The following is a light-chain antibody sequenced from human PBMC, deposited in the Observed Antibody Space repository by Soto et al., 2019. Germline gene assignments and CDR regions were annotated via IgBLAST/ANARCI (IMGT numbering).Light chain of an antibody. Sequence: QSVLTQPPSVSAAPGQKVTISCSGTRSNIGDNYVSWHQQLPGTAPKLLISDNERRPSGIPDRFSGSKSATTATLAITGLQTGDEAEYYCGTWDTSLSTYVFAAGTKVTVL. J-gene: IGLJ1*01. CDR3: GTWDTSLSTYV. V-gene: IGLV1-51*01. CDR1: RSNIGDNY. CDR2: DNE.